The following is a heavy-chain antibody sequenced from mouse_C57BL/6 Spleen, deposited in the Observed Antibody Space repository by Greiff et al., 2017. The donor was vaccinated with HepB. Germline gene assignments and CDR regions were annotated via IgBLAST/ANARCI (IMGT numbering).Heavy chain of an antibody. CDR1: GFTFSDYY. Sequence: EVQLQESGGGLVQPGGSLKLSCAASGFTFSDYYMYWVRQTPEKRLEWVAYISNGGGSTYYPDTVKGRFTISRDNAKNTLYLQMSRLKSEDTAMYYCARDYGSSSGYFDVWGTGTTVTVSS. V-gene: IGHV5-12*01. J-gene: IGHJ1*03. D-gene: IGHD1-1*01. CDR3: ARDYGSSSGYFDV. CDR2: ISNGGGST.